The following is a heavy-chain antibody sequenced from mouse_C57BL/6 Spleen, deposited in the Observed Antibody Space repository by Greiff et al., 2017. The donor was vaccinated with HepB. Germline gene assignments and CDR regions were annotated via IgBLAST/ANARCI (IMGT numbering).Heavy chain of an antibody. Sequence: EVQLQQSGPVLVKPGASVKMSCKASGYTFTDYYMNWVKQSHGKSLEWIGVINPYNGGTSYNQKFKGKATLTVDKSSSTAYMELNSLTSEDSAVYYCASYDYDGYYFDYWGQGTTLTVSS. CDR2: INPYNGGT. J-gene: IGHJ2*01. D-gene: IGHD2-4*01. CDR3: ASYDYDGYYFDY. CDR1: GYTFTDYY. V-gene: IGHV1-19*01.